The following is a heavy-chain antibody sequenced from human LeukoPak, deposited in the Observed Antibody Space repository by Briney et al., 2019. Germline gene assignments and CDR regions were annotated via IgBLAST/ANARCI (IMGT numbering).Heavy chain of an antibody. V-gene: IGHV4-39*07. J-gene: IGHJ4*02. D-gene: IGHD3-22*01. CDR1: GGSISSSSYY. CDR2: IYYSGST. CDR3: ARGGTMTPSLLFDY. Sequence: PSETLSLTCTVSGGSISSSSYYWGWIRQPPGKGLEWIGSIYYSGSTYYNPSLKSRVTISVDTSKNQFSLKLSSVTAADTAVYYCARGGTMTPSLLFDYWGQGTLVTVSS.